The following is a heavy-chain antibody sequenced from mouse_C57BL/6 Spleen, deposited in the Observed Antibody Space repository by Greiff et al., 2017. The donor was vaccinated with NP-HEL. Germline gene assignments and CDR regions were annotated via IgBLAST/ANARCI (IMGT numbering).Heavy chain of an antibody. V-gene: IGHV1-81*01. J-gene: IGHJ3*01. Sequence: QVHVKQSGAELARPGASVKLSCKASGYTFTSYGISWVKQRTGQGLEWIGEIYPRSGNTYYNEKFKGKATLTADKSSSTAYMELRSLTSEDSAVYFCARSGGEGFAYWGQGTLVTVSA. CDR2: IYPRSGNT. D-gene: IGHD3-1*01. CDR3: ARSGGEGFAY. CDR1: GYTFTSYG.